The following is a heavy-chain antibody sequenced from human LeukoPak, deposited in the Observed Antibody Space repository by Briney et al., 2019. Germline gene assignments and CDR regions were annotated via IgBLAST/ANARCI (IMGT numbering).Heavy chain of an antibody. J-gene: IGHJ4*02. Sequence: PGGSLRLSCAASGVSFINAWMSGVRQAPGKGLEGVGRIKSKSDGGTTDYAATVKGRFTISRDDSKNTLYLQMNTLKTEDTAVYYCIIDGWIQIWFCDYWGQGTLVTVSS. CDR1: GVSFINAW. CDR2: IKSKSDGGTT. D-gene: IGHD5-18*01. CDR3: IIDGWIQIWFCDY. V-gene: IGHV3-15*05.